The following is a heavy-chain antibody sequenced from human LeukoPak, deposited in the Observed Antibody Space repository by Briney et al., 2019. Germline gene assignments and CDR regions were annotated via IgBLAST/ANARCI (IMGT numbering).Heavy chain of an antibody. Sequence: GGSLRLSCAASGFTFSSYEMNWVRQAPGKGLEWVSYISSSGSTIYYADSVKGRFTISRDNAKNSLYLQMNSLRAEDTAVYYCARISGGGYCSGGSCYSVRTLFDYWGQGTLVTVSS. CDR3: ARISGGGYCSGGSCYSVRTLFDY. D-gene: IGHD2-15*01. J-gene: IGHJ4*02. V-gene: IGHV3-48*03. CDR2: ISSSGSTI. CDR1: GFTFSSYE.